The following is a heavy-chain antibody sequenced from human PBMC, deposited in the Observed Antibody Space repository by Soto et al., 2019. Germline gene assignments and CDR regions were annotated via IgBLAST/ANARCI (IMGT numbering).Heavy chain of an antibody. Sequence: GGSLRLSCAASGFTFSSYGMHWVRQAPGKGLEWVAVIWYDGSSKYYADSVKGRFTISRDNSKNTLYLQMNSLRAEDTAVYYSAYYQTFTAVGALGYWGQGTLVTVSS. D-gene: IGHD6-19*01. CDR2: IWYDGSSK. CDR1: GFTFSSYG. CDR3: AYYQTFTAVGALGY. J-gene: IGHJ4*02. V-gene: IGHV3-33*01.